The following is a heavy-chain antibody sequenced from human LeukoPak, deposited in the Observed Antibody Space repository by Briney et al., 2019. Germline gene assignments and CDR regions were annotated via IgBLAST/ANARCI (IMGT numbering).Heavy chain of an antibody. V-gene: IGHV3-23*01. CDR3: AKDQVADAAYYYYGMDV. CDR1: GFTFGNYA. Sequence: GGSLRLSCVVSGFTFGNYAVNWVRQAPGKGLERVSSISGSGDYTNTADSVKGRFTISRDNSKNTLYLQMNSLRAEDTALYFCAKDQVADAAYYYYGMDVWGQGTTVTVSS. CDR2: ISGSGDYT. J-gene: IGHJ6*02. D-gene: IGHD6-13*01.